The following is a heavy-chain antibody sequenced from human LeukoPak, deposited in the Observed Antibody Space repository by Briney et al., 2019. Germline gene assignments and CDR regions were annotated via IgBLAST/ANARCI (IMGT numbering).Heavy chain of an antibody. CDR3: AATGPYYYDSSGNGAHFDY. J-gene: IGHJ4*02. V-gene: IGHV4-4*07. CDR2: IYTSGST. D-gene: IGHD3-22*01. Sequence: SETLSLTCTASGGSISSYYWSWIRQPAGKGLEWIGRIYTSGSTNYNPSLKSRVTMSVDTSKNQFSLKLSSVTAADTAVYYCAATGPYYYDSSGNGAHFDYWGQGTLVTVSS. CDR1: GGSISSYY.